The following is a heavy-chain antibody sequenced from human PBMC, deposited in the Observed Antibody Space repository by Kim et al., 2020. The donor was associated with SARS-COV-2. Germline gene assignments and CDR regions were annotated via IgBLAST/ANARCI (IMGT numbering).Heavy chain of an antibody. J-gene: IGHJ4*02. CDR2: EK. CDR3: ARVHGSYYGY. D-gene: IGHD1-26*01. V-gene: IGHV3-7*01. Sequence: EKYYVDSVKGRFTISRETAKNSLYLQMNSLRAEDADVYYCARVHGSYYGYWGQGTLVTVSS.